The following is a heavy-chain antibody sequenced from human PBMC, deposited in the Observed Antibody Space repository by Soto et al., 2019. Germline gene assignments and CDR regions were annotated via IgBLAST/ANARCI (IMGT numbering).Heavy chain of an antibody. V-gene: IGHV4-4*07. CDR2: IYSSGST. Sequence: PSETLSLTCTVSGGSVTTYYWSWIRQPAGKGLEWIGHIYSSGSTNYNPPLKSRVTMSVDTSKNQFSLKLSSVTAADTAVYYCARAINDYYFDSWGQGTLVTV. J-gene: IGHJ4*02. D-gene: IGHD3-16*01. CDR3: ARAINDYYFDS. CDR1: GGSVTTYY.